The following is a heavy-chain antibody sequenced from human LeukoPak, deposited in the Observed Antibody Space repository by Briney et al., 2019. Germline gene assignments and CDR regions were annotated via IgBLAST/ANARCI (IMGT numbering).Heavy chain of an antibody. D-gene: IGHD5-18*01. V-gene: IGHV4-59*01. CDR1: GGSISSYY. J-gene: IGHJ4*02. Sequence: PXETLSLTCTVSGGSISSYYWSWIRQPPGKGLEWIGYIYYSGSTNYNPSLKSRVTISVDTSKNQFSLKLSSVTAADTAVYYCARERSGYSYGSFYFDYWGQGTLVTVSS. CDR3: ARERSGYSYGSFYFDY. CDR2: IYYSGST.